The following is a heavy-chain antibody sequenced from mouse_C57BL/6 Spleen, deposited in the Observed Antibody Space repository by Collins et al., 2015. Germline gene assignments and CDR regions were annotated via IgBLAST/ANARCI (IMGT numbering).Heavy chain of an antibody. V-gene: IGHV10-1*02. CDR1: GFTFNTYA. CDR3: VRHPYYAMDY. CDR2: IRSKSNNYAT. J-gene: IGHJ4*01. Sequence: EVQLVESGGGLVQPKGSLKLSCAASGFTFNTYAMNWVRQAPGKGLEWVARIRSKSNNYATYYADSVKDRFTISRDDSQSVLYLQMNNLKTEDTAMYYCVRHPYYAMDYWGQGTSVTVSS.